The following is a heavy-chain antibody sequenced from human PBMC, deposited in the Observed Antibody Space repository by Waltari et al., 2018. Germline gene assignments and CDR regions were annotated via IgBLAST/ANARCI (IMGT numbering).Heavy chain of an antibody. CDR1: GGTFTSDT. CDR3: AGGDGGYYYHKMDV. D-gene: IGHD3-10*01. CDR2: IMADNIGT. J-gene: IGHJ6*02. Sequence: QVQLVQSGAEAKKPGSSVRVSCRDSGGTFTSDTINWVRKAPGKGRAGMGRIMADNIGTESAVKFQGRIAVTADNSTGTVYMELSSLRSDDTAVYYCAGGDGGYYYHKMDVWGQGTTVTVSS. V-gene: IGHV1-69*02.